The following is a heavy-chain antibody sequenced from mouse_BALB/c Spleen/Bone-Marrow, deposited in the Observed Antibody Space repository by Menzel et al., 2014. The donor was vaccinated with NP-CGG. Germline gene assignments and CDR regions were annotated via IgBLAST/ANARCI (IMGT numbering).Heavy chain of an antibody. Sequence: QVQLQQPGAELVKPGASVKLSCKASGYTFTNYYIYWVKQRPGQGLEWIGGINPSNGGTKFNEKFKNKATLTIDKSSSTAYIQLSSLTSEDSAVYYCSRHYYSTPYDAMDYWGQGTSVTVSS. CDR3: SRHYYSTPYDAMDY. D-gene: IGHD1-1*01. J-gene: IGHJ4*01. CDR1: GYTFTNYY. V-gene: IGHV1S81*02. CDR2: INPSNGGT.